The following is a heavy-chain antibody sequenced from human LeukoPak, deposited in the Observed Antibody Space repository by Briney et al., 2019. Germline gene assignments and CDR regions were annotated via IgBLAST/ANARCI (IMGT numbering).Heavy chain of an antibody. D-gene: IGHD6-6*01. V-gene: IGHV4-59*01. Sequence: PSQTLSLTCTVSGYSINNYYWSWIRQPPGKGLEWIGYIHYSGTTNYYPSLKSRVTIALDTSKNQFSLKLNSVTAADTAVYYCARFGTSSSRFFDQWGQGTLVTVSS. CDR1: GYSINNYY. CDR3: ARFGTSSSRFFDQ. CDR2: IHYSGTT. J-gene: IGHJ4*02.